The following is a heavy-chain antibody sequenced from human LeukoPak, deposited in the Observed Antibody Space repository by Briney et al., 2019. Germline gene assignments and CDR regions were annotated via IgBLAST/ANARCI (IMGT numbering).Heavy chain of an antibody. V-gene: IGHV4-59*01. CDR3: AREGLRLIAAARPLGAFDI. J-gene: IGHJ3*02. D-gene: IGHD6-13*01. CDR1: GGSISSYY. CDR2: IYYSGST. Sequence: PSETLSLTCTVSGGSISSYYWSWIRQPPGKGLEWIGYIYYSGSTNYNPSLKSRVTISVDTSKNQFSLKLSSVTAADTAVYYCAREGLRLIAAARPLGAFDIWGQGTMVTVSS.